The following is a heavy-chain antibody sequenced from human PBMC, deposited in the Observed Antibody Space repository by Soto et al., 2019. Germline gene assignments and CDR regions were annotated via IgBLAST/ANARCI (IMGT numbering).Heavy chain of an antibody. Sequence: QVQLQQWGAGLLKPSETLSLTCAVYGGSFSGYYWSWIRQPPGKGLEWIGEINHSGSTNYNPSLKSRVTISVDTSKNQFYLKLSSVTAADTAVYYCARRRNRVVAATHWFDPWGQGTLVTVSS. CDR2: INHSGST. J-gene: IGHJ5*02. V-gene: IGHV4-34*01. D-gene: IGHD2-15*01. CDR1: GGSFSGYY. CDR3: ARRRNRVVAATHWFDP.